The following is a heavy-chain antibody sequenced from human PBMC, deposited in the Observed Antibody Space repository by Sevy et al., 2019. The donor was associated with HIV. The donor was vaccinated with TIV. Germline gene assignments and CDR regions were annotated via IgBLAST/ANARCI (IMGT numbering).Heavy chain of an antibody. J-gene: IGHJ3*02. D-gene: IGHD1-1*01. CDR1: GFTFSSYA. V-gene: IGHV3-23*01. CDR3: AKIQNGLNDAFDI. Sequence: GGFLRLSCAASGFTFSSYAMSWVRQAPGKGLEWVSAISGSGGSTYYADSVKGRFTISRDNSKNTLYLQMNSLRAEDTAVYYCAKIQNGLNDAFDIWGQGTMVTVSS. CDR2: ISGSGGST.